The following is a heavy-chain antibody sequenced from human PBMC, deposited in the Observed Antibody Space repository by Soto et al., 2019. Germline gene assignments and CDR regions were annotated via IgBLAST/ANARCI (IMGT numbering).Heavy chain of an antibody. CDR2: IYYSGST. D-gene: IGHD3-9*01. J-gene: IGHJ4*02. V-gene: IGHV4-30-4*01. CDR1: GGSISSGDYY. CDR3: ARDFDGDPGWPGLRFDY. Sequence: SETLSLTCTVSGGSISSGDYYWSWIRQPPGKGLEWIGYIYYSGSTYYNPSLKSRVTISVDTSKNQFSLKLSSVTAADTAVYYCARDFDGDPGWPGLRFDYWGQGTLVTVSS.